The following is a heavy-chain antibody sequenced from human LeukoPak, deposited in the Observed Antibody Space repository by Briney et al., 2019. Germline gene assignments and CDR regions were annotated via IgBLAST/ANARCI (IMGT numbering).Heavy chain of an antibody. CDR3: ARVSTTVAVKY. D-gene: IGHD4-11*01. Sequence: SETLSLTCTVSGGSISSYYWSWIRQPPGKGLEWIGYIYYSGSTNYNPSLKSRVTISVDTSKNQFSLKLSSVTAADTAVYYCARVSTTVAVKYWGQGILVTISS. V-gene: IGHV4-59*01. J-gene: IGHJ4*02. CDR1: GGSISSYY. CDR2: IYYSGST.